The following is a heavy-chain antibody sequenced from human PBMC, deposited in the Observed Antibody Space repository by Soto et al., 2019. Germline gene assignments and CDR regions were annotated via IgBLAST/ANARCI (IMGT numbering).Heavy chain of an antibody. CDR1: GGSVSSGSYN. CDR3: ARDAAVAGTGWCDP. Sequence: SETLSLTCTVSGGSVSSGSYNWSWIRQPPGKGLEWIGYIYYSGSTNYNPSLKSRVTISVDTSKNQFSLKLSSVTAADTAVYYCARDAAVAGTGWCDPWGQGTLVTVSS. CDR2: IYYSGST. V-gene: IGHV4-61*01. D-gene: IGHD6-19*01. J-gene: IGHJ5*02.